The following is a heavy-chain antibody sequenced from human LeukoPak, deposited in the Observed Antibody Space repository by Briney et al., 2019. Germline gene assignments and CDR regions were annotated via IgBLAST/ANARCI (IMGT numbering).Heavy chain of an antibody. CDR2: IYYSGST. J-gene: IGHJ6*03. D-gene: IGHD3-3*02. CDR3: SRTFLGYYFYMDV. V-gene: IGHV4-59*08. Sequence: SETLSLTCTVSGGSTSSYYWSWIRQPPGKGLEWIGYIYYSGSTNYNPSLKSRVTISVDTSKNQFSLKLSSVTAADTAMYYCSRTFLGYYFYMDVWGKGTTATVPS. CDR1: GGSTSSYY.